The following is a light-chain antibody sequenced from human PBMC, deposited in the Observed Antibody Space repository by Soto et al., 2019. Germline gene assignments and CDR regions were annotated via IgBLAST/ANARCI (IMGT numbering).Light chain of an antibody. CDR2: DNN. CDR3: AAWDDSLTGLNV. J-gene: IGLJ1*01. Sequence: QTALSQPPSASGTPGQRVAISCSGSSSNIGRNTVNWYQQLPGTAPKLLIYDNNRRPSGVPDRFSGSKSATSASLAISGLQSEDEADYYCAAWDDSLTGLNVFGTGTKVTVL. V-gene: IGLV1-44*01. CDR1: SSNIGRNT.